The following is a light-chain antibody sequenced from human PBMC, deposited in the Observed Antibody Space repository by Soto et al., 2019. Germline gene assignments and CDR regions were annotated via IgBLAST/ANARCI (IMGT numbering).Light chain of an antibody. CDR1: QSISSS. CDR2: KAS. J-gene: IGKJ2*01. CDR3: QQYTQYPYT. Sequence: IQLTQSPSTLSASVGERVAISCRASQSISSSLAWYQQKPGKAPNLLIYKASSLQSGVPSRFSGSGSGTEFTLTISSLQPDDFATYYGQQYTQYPYTFGQGTNLEIK. V-gene: IGKV1-5*03.